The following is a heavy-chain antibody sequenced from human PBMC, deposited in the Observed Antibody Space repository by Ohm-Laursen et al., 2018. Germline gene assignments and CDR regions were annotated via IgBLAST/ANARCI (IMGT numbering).Heavy chain of an antibody. D-gene: IGHD2-2*01. J-gene: IGHJ3*01. CDR1: SGSFTAYY. Sequence: SDTLSLTCAVYSGSFTAYYWTWVRQPPGKGLEWIGEINHSGTINYNPSLKGGVTISTDTSKNHFSLRLTSVTAADTALYYCANWVVPGGSDGFDVWGQGTMVTVSP. CDR3: ANWVVPGGSDGFDV. CDR2: INHSGTI. V-gene: IGHV4-34*01.